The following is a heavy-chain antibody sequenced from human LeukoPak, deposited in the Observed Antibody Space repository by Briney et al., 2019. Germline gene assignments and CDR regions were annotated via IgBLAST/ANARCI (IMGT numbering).Heavy chain of an antibody. CDR1: GFTFSSYS. CDR3: ARGLGYYYDSSGFRYFDY. Sequence: GGSLRLSCAASGFTFSSYSMNWVRQAPGKGLEWVSSISSSSSYIYYADSVKGRFTISRDNAKNSLYLQMNSLRAEDTAVYYCARGLGYYYDSSGFRYFDYWGQGTLVTVSS. D-gene: IGHD3-22*01. V-gene: IGHV3-21*01. CDR2: ISSSSSYI. J-gene: IGHJ4*02.